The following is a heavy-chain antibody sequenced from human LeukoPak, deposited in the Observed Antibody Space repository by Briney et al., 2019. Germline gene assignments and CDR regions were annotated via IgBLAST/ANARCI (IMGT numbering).Heavy chain of an antibody. CDR1: GFTFSSYA. D-gene: IGHD3-16*01. J-gene: IGHJ4*02. Sequence: PGGSLRLSCAASGFTFSSYAMSWVRQAPGKGLDWVSAISGSGGSTYYADSVKGQFTISRDNSKNTLYLQMNSLRAEDTAVYYCSASFGGGLYYFDYWGQGTLVTVSS. CDR2: ISGSGGST. CDR3: SASFGGGLYYFDY. V-gene: IGHV3-23*01.